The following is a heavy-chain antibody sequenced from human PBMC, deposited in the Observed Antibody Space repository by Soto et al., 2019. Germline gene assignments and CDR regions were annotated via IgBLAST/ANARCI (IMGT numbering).Heavy chain of an antibody. D-gene: IGHD6-13*01. CDR1: GFTFSSYA. Sequence: QVQLVESGGGVVQPGRSLRLSCAASGFTFSSYAMHWVRQAPGKGLEWVAVISYDGSNKYYADSVKGRFTISRDNSKNTLYLQMNSLRAEDTAVYYWARGGKSSHRGGVGMDVWGQGTTVTVSS. CDR3: ARGGKSSHRGGVGMDV. V-gene: IGHV3-30-3*01. J-gene: IGHJ6*02. CDR2: ISYDGSNK.